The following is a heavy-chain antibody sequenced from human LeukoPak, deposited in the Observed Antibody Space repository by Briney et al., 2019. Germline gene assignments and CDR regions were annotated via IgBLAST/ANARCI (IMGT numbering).Heavy chain of an antibody. J-gene: IGHJ4*02. CDR1: GYSISSGYY. CDR3: ARDLVDILTGYPGAFDY. CDR2: IYHSGST. Sequence: SETLSLTCTVSGYSISSGYYWGWIRQPPGKGLEWIGSIYHSGSTYYNPSLKSRVTISVDTSKNQFSLKLSSVTAADTAVYYCARDLVDILTGYPGAFDYWGQGTLVTVSS. V-gene: IGHV4-38-2*02. D-gene: IGHD3-9*01.